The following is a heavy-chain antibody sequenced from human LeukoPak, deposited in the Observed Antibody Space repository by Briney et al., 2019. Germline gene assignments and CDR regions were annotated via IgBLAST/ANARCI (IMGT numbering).Heavy chain of an antibody. Sequence: SETLSLTCTVSGGSISSYYWSWIRQPPGKGLEWIGYIYYSGSTNYNPSLKSRVTMSVDTSKNQFSLKLSSVTAADTAVYYCARTIFGVVIPYYMDVWGKGTTVTVSS. V-gene: IGHV4-59*12. CDR1: GGSISSYY. CDR2: IYYSGST. J-gene: IGHJ6*03. CDR3: ARTIFGVVIPYYMDV. D-gene: IGHD3-3*01.